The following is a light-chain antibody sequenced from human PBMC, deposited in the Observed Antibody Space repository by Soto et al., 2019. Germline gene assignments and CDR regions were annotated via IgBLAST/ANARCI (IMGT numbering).Light chain of an antibody. CDR3: QQRSNWPIT. V-gene: IGKV3-11*01. CDR1: QSISSY. CDR2: DAS. J-gene: IGKJ5*01. Sequence: VLTQSPATLSLSPGGRATLSCRASQSISSYLAWYQRKPGQAPRLLIYDASNRATGIPARFSGSGSGTDFTLTISSLEPEDFAVYYCQQRSNWPITFGQGTRPEIK.